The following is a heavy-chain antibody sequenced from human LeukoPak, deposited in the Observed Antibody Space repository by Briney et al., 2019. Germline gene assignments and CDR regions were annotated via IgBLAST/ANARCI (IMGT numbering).Heavy chain of an antibody. V-gene: IGHV4-61*02. Sequence: TLSLTCTVSGGSISSGSYYWSWIRQPAGKGLEWIGRIYTSGSTNYNPSLKSRVTISVDTSKNQFSLKLSSVTAADTAVYYCARSDGVGTYWFDPWGQGTLVTVSS. CDR3: ARSDGVGTYWFDP. D-gene: IGHD2-15*01. CDR2: IYTSGST. J-gene: IGHJ5*02. CDR1: GGSISSGSYY.